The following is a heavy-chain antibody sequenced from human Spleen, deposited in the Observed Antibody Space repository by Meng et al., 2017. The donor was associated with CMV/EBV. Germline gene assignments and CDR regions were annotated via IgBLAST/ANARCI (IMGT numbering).Heavy chain of an antibody. CDR3: ARDWGSAARLGD. J-gene: IGHJ4*02. CDR2: INPVGGVT. D-gene: IGHD2-2*01. CDR1: GYIFTTSY. V-gene: IGHV1-46*01. Sequence: CRAAGYIFTTSYIHWVRQAPGQGLEWMGIINPVGGVTTYAQKFQGRVTMTTKTSTSTVDLELRGLRSEDTALYYCARDWGSAARLGDWGQGTLVTVSS.